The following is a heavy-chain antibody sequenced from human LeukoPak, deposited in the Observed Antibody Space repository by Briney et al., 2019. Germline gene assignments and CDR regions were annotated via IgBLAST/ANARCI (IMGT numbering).Heavy chain of an antibody. CDR3: AREAYYYDSSGFWDAFDI. CDR1: GGSISSYY. J-gene: IGHJ3*02. D-gene: IGHD3-22*01. CDR2: IYPSGST. V-gene: IGHV4-4*07. Sequence: SETLSLTCTVSGGSISSYYWSWIRQPAGKGLDWIGRIYPSGSTNYNPSLKSRVTISLDTSKNQVSLKLSSVTAADTAVYYCAREAYYYDSSGFWDAFDIWGQGTTVTVSS.